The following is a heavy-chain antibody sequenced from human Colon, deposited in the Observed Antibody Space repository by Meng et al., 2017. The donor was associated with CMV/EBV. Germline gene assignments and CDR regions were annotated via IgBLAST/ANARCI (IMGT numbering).Heavy chain of an antibody. CDR2: ILVDSVTT. J-gene: IGHJ4*02. CDR3: TRDAGTSTSMDY. Sequence: GGSLRLSCVASEYTIRSYAMDWVRQAPGKGLEWVSAILVDSVTTYYADSVKGRFTISRDNSKNTLYLEMNTLRVEDTAVYYCTRDAGTSTSMDYWGQGTLVTVSS. CDR1: EYTIRSYA. D-gene: IGHD2-2*01. V-gene: IGHV3-23*01.